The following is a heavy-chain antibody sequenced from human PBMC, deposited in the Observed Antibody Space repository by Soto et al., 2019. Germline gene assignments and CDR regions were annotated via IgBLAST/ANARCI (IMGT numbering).Heavy chain of an antibody. CDR2: VGGGGSDT. CDR1: GFNFANYA. CDR3: AKDFIPRNSIYDPFDI. J-gene: IGHJ3*02. V-gene: IGHV3-23*01. D-gene: IGHD2-21*01. Sequence: EGRLLESGGGLVQPGGSLEVSCRASGFNFANYAMSWVRQAPGKGPEWVSSVGGGGSDTKYADSVRGRFTISRDDSKNNLFLHMNGLRAEDTAIYFCAKDFIPRNSIYDPFDIWGQGTTVTVSS.